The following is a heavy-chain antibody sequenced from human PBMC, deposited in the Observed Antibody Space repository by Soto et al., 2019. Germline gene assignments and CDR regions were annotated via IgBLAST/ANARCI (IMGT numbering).Heavy chain of an antibody. Sequence: GASVKVSCKASGYTFTSYYMHWVRQAPGQGLEWMGRINPNNGSTNYAQKFQGRVTMTTDTSTSTAYMELRSLRSDDTAVYYCAREVGSRNWFDPWGQGTLVTVSS. J-gene: IGHJ5*02. V-gene: IGHV1-46*01. CDR2: INPNNGST. D-gene: IGHD6-25*01. CDR3: AREVGSRNWFDP. CDR1: GYTFTSYY.